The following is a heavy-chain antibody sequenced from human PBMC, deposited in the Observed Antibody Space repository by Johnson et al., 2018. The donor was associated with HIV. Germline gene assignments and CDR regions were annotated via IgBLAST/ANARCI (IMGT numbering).Heavy chain of an antibody. CDR3: ARGGQLLLWDAFDI. CDR1: GFTFSSYA. D-gene: IGHD2-2*01. J-gene: IGHJ3*02. Sequence: QVQLVESGGGVVQPGRSLRLSCAASGFTFSSYAMRWVRQAPGKGLEWVAVISYDGSNKYYADSVKGRFTISRDNSKNTLYLQMNSLRAEDTAVYYCARGGQLLLWDAFDIWGQGTMVTVSS. V-gene: IGHV3-30*04. CDR2: ISYDGSNK.